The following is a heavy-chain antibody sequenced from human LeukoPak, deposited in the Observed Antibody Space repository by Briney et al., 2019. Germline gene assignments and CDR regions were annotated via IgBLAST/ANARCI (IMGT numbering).Heavy chain of an antibody. D-gene: IGHD2-8*01. J-gene: IGHJ6*03. CDR1: GFTFSSYA. CDR3: AKGGNGNYYYYMDV. Sequence: PGGSLRLPCAASGFTFSSYAMSWVRQAPGKGLEWVSAISGSGGSTYYADSVKGRFTISRDNSKNTLYLQMNSLRAEDTAVYYCAKGGNGNYYYYMDVWGKGTTVTVSS. CDR2: ISGSGGST. V-gene: IGHV3-23*01.